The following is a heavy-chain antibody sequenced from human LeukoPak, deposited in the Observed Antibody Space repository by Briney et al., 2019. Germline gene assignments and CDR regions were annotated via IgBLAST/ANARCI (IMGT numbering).Heavy chain of an antibody. CDR3: ARGPYSYDSSGAFDI. V-gene: IGHV4-4*02. CDR1: GGSISSSNW. D-gene: IGHD3-22*01. CDR2: IYHSGST. Sequence: SGTLSLTCAVSGGSISSSNWWSWVRQPPGKGLEWIGEIYHSGSTNYNPSLKSRVTISVDKSKNQFSLKLSSVTAADTAVYFCARGPYSYDSSGAFDIWGRGTMVTVSS. J-gene: IGHJ3*02.